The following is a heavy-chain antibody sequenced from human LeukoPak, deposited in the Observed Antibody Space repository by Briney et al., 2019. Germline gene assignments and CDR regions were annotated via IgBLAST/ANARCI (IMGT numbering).Heavy chain of an antibody. D-gene: IGHD1-26*01. CDR1: GYTFTSHF. Sequence: ASVKVSCKASGYTFTSHFMHWVRQAPGQGLEWMGIINPSGGSTNYAQKLQGRVTMTTDTSTSTAYMELRSLRSDDTAVYYCARERIVGATDPWGQGTLVTVSS. CDR2: INPSGGST. CDR3: ARERIVGATDP. J-gene: IGHJ5*02. V-gene: IGHV1-46*01.